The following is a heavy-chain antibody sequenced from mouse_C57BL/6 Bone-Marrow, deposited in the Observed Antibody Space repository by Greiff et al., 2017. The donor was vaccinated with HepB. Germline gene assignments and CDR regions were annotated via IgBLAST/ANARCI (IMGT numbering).Heavy chain of an antibody. D-gene: IGHD2-1*01. CDR1: GYTFTSYW. V-gene: IGHV1-53*01. CDR2: INPSNGGT. CDR3: ARKGYGKGAMDY. J-gene: IGHJ4*01. Sequence: QVQLQQSGTELVKPGASVKLSCKASGYTFTSYWMHWVKQRPGQGLEWIGNINPSNGGTNYNEKFKSKATLTVDKSSSTAYMQLSSLTSEDSAVYYCARKGYGKGAMDYWGQGTSVTVSS.